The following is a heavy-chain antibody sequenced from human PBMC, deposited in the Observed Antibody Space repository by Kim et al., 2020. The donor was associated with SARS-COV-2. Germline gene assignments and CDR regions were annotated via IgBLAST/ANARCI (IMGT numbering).Heavy chain of an antibody. D-gene: IGHD3-10*01. CDR3: ARRMVRDLILFDI. Sequence: GESLKISCKGSGYSFTSYWISWVRHMPGKGLEWMGRIDPSDSYTNYSPSFQGHVTISADKSISTAYLQWSSLKASDTAMYYCARRMVRDLILFDIWGQGTMVTVSS. CDR2: IDPSDSYT. V-gene: IGHV5-10-1*01. CDR1: GYSFTSYW. J-gene: IGHJ3*02.